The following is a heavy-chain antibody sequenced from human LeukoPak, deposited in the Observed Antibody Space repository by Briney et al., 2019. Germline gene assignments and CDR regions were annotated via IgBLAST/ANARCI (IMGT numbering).Heavy chain of an antibody. CDR2: IYYSGST. J-gene: IGHJ5*02. Sequence: SETLSLTCTVSGGSISSGGYYWSWIRQHPGKGLEWIGYIYYSGSTYYNPSLKSRVTISVDTSKNQFSLKLSSVTAADTAVYYCARGTVVVVAATIYNWFDPWGQGTLVTVSS. CDR3: ARGTVVVVAATIYNWFDP. V-gene: IGHV4-31*03. CDR1: GGSISSGGYY. D-gene: IGHD2-15*01.